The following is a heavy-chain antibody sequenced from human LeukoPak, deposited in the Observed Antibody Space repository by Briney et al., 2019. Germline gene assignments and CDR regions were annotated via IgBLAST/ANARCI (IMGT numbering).Heavy chain of an antibody. CDR1: GGTFSSYA. CDR3: ARGSMYYYDSSGYYLHY. D-gene: IGHD3-22*01. V-gene: IGHV1-69*04. Sequence: GASVTVSCKASGGTFSSYAISWVRQAPGQGLEWMGRIIPILGIANYAQKFQGRVTITADKSTSTAYMELSSLRSEDTAVYYCARGSMYYYDSSGYYLHYWGQGTLVTVSS. CDR2: IIPILGIA. J-gene: IGHJ4*02.